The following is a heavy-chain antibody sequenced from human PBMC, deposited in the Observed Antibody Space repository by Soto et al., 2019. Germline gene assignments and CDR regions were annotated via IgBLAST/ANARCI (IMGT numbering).Heavy chain of an antibody. CDR2: ISAYNGNA. D-gene: IGHD1-26*01. J-gene: IGHJ6*02. Sequence: GASVKVSCKASGYTFTSYGISWVRQAPGQGLEWMGWISAYNGNANYAQKLQGRVTMTTDTSTSTAYMELRSLRSDDTAVYYCARLRGATDDVDYYYYGMDVWGQGTTVTVSS. CDR3: ARLRGATDDVDYYYYGMDV. CDR1: GYTFTSYG. V-gene: IGHV1-18*01.